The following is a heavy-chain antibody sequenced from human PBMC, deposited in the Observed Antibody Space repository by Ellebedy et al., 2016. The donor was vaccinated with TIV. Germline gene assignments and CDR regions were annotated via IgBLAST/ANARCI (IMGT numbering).Heavy chain of an antibody. J-gene: IGHJ3*02. D-gene: IGHD3-22*01. CDR3: AKNPGGGYYLNAFDI. V-gene: IGHV3-23*01. CDR2: ISAGGNT. CDR1: GFTFSSYG. Sequence: GGSLRLSCAASGFTFSSYGMHWVRQAPGRGLEWVSGISAGGNTYYADSVKGRFTISRDNAKNSLYLQMNSLRAEDTAVYYCAKNPGGGYYLNAFDIWGQGTMVTVSS.